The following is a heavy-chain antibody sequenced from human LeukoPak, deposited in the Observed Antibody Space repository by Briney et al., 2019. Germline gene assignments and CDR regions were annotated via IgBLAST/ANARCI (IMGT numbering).Heavy chain of an antibody. CDR3: ARERYSSGWYSPRGWFDP. CDR2: INHSGST. V-gene: IGHV4-34*01. D-gene: IGHD6-19*01. Sequence: PPETLSLTCAVYGGSLSGYYWSWIRQPPGKGLEWIGEINHSGSTNYNPSLKSRVTISVDTSKNQFSLKLSSVTAADTAVYYCARERYSSGWYSPRGWFDPWGQGTLVTVSS. J-gene: IGHJ5*02. CDR1: GGSLSGYY.